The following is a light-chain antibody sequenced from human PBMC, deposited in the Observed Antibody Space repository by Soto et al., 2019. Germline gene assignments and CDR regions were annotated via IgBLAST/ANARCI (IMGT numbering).Light chain of an antibody. V-gene: IGLV1-51*01. Sequence: QSGLTQPPSVSAAPGQRVTISCSGSSSNIGGNSVSWYQQLPGTAPKLLIYDDDKRPSGIPDRFSGSKSGTSATLGITGFQTGDEADYYCGSWDSSLSTYVLGIGTKVTV. CDR1: SSNIGGNS. J-gene: IGLJ1*01. CDR2: DDD. CDR3: GSWDSSLSTYV.